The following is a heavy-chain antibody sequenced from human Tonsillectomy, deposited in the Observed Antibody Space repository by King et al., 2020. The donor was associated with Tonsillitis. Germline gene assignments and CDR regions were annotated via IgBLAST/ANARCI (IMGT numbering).Heavy chain of an antibody. J-gene: IGHJ6*02. CDR3: ARGDDDYDDYVTSYYYGMDV. CDR2: INADNGNT. V-gene: IGHV1-3*01. D-gene: IGHD4-17*01. Sequence: QLVQSGAEVKKPGASVKVSCKASGYTFTRYPMLWVRQAPGQRLEWMGWINADNGNTKYSQKFHDRLTITRDTSASTAYMELSGLRSEDTAVYYCARGDDDYDDYVTSYYYGMDVWGQGTTVTVSS. CDR1: GYTFTRYP.